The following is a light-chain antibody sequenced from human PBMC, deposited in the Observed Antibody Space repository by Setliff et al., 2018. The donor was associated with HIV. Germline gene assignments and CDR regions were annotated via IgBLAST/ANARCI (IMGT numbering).Light chain of an antibody. V-gene: IGLV2-14*03. CDR1: SSDVGSYNF. J-gene: IGLJ1*01. Sequence: QSALTQPASVSGSPGQSITLSCTGTSSDVGSYNFVSWYQQHPGRAPKLMIYDVTKRPSGVSDRFSGSKSGNTASLTISGLQTEDEADYYCCSYTSSLTYVFGTGTNVTVL. CDR3: CSYTSSLTYV. CDR2: DVT.